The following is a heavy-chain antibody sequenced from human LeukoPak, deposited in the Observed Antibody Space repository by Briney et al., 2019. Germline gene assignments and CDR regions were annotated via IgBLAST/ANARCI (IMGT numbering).Heavy chain of an antibody. CDR3: ARGGSYYYGMDV. CDR2: ISSSSSYI. CDR1: GFTFSSYS. V-gene: IGHV3-21*01. D-gene: IGHD2-15*01. J-gene: IGHJ6*02. Sequence: MAGGSLRLSCAASGFTFSSYSTNWVRQAPGKGLEWVSSISSSSSYIYYADSVKGRFTISRDNAKNSLYLQMNSLRAEDTAVYYCARGGSYYYGMDVWGQGTTVTVSS.